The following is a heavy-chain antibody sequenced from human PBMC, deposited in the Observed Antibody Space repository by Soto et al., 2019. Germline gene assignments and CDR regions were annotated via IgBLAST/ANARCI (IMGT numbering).Heavy chain of an antibody. V-gene: IGHV3-21*01. CDR3: AREEGYGGGGFCFRSAFAL. CDR2: TFNYAGRL. CDR1: GFALSSYS. J-gene: IGHJ3*01. Sequence: EVQLVESGGRLVKPGGSLRLSCAVSGFALSSYSIAWVRQAPGKGLEWVSFTFNYAGRLYYADSVKGRFAISRDDAKKSVYLQMDSRRAEDTAVYYCAREEGYGGGGFCFRSAFALWGEGTVVTVSS. D-gene: IGHD2-21*01.